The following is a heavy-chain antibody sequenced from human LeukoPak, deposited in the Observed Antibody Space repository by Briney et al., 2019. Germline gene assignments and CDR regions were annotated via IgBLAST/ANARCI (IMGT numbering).Heavy chain of an antibody. CDR1: GFSFAGDP. D-gene: IGHD3-10*01. CDR2: IRTKDGDESP. J-gene: IGHJ4*02. CDR3: TRGYYNSF. V-gene: IGHV3-49*04. Sequence: GGSLRLSCTTSGFSFAGDPLNWVRQAPGKGLEGVGLIRTKDGDESPEYAASVKDRFTISRDDSRGVAYLQLNSLKAEDTAVYYCTRGYYNSFWGQGTLVTVSS.